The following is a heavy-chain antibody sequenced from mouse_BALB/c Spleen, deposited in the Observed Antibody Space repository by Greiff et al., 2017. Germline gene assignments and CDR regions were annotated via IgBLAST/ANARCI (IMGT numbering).Heavy chain of an antibody. D-gene: IGHD2-4*01. Sequence: VQLKESGPELVKPGASVKISCKASGYSFTGYYMHWVKQSHVKSLEWIGRINPYNGATSYNQNFKDKASLTVDKSSSTAYMELHSLTSEDSAVYYCARCDYDLYYFDYWGQGTTLTVSS. CDR2: INPYNGAT. J-gene: IGHJ2*01. CDR1: GYSFTGYY. V-gene: IGHV1-31*01. CDR3: ARCDYDLYYFDY.